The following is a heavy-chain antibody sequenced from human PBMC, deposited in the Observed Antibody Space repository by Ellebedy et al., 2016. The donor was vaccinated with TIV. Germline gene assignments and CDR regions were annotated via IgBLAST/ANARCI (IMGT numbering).Heavy chain of an antibody. J-gene: IGHJ5*02. CDR3: ARAGLYSAGDGFDP. CDR2: IIPIFGTA. Sequence: AASVKVSCKASGGTFSSYAISWVRQAPGQGLEWMGGIIPIFGTANYAQKLQGRVTMTTDTSTSTAYMELRSLRSDDTAVYYCARAGLYSAGDGFDPWGQGTLVTVSS. CDR1: GGTFSSYA. V-gene: IGHV1-69*05. D-gene: IGHD3-10*02.